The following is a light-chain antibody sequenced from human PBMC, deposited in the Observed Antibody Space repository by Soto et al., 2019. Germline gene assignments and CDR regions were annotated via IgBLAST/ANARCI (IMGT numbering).Light chain of an antibody. J-gene: IGKJ1*01. CDR1: QSISSY. CDR3: QQSYSTPRT. CDR2: AAS. V-gene: IGKV1-39*01. Sequence: IQMTQSPSSLSSSLGYRVTITCRASQSISSYLNWYQQKPGKAPKLLIYAASSLQSGVPSRFSGSGSGTDFTLTISSLQPEDFATYYCQQSYSTPRTFGQGTKVDI.